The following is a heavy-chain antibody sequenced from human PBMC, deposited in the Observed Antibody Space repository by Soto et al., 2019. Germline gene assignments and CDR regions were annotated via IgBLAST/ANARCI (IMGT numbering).Heavy chain of an antibody. Sequence: GGSLRLSCAASGFTFSSFAMSWVRQAPGKGLEWVSVISGSGGGTYYADSVKGRLTISRDNSKNTLFLQMNSLKAEDTAVYYCAKEGGYSYGLYYYGMDVWGQGTTVIVSS. J-gene: IGHJ6*02. CDR2: ISGSGGGT. D-gene: IGHD5-18*01. CDR3: AKEGGYSYGLYYYGMDV. CDR1: GFTFSSFA. V-gene: IGHV3-23*01.